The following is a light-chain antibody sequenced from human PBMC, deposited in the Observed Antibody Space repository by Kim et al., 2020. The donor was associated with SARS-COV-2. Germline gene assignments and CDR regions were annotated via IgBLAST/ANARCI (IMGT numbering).Light chain of an antibody. CDR1: KLGDKY. CDR2: QDR. V-gene: IGLV3-1*01. J-gene: IGLJ3*02. CDR3: QAWDSSTVWV. Sequence: SYELTQPPSVSVSPGQTARITCSGDKLGDKYACWYQQKPGQSPVLVIYQDRKRPSGIPERFSGSNSGNTATLTISGTQAMDEADYFCQAWDSSTVWVFGG.